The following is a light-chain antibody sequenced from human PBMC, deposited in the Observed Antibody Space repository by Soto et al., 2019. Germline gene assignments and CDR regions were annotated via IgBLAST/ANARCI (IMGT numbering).Light chain of an antibody. CDR3: HQYYGWPWT. CDR2: GAS. CDR1: QSVGTN. Sequence: EIVLTQSPAILSVSPGEGATLSCRASQSVGTNLAWYRQKPGQAPRLLIHGASTRATGIPARFSGSGSGTDLTLTISSPQSDDFAVYYCHQYYGWPWTFGQGTTVALK. V-gene: IGKV3-15*01. J-gene: IGKJ1*01.